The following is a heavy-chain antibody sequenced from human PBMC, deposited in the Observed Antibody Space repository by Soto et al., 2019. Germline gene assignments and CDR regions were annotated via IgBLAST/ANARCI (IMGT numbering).Heavy chain of an antibody. V-gene: IGHV4-31*03. CDR2: IYYSGST. Sequence: SETLSLTCTVSGGSISSGGYYWSWIRQHPGKGLEWIGYIYYSGSTYYNPSLKSRVTISVDTSKNQFSLKLSSVTAADTAVYYCARDYDYYDSSGPLDWGQGTLVTVS. CDR3: ARDYDYYDSSGPLD. D-gene: IGHD3-22*01. CDR1: GGSISSGGYY. J-gene: IGHJ4*02.